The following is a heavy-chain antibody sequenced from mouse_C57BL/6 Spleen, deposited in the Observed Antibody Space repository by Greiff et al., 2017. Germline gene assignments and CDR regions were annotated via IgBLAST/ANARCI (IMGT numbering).Heavy chain of an antibody. CDR3: TRIYYGNHYAMDY. J-gene: IGHJ4*01. V-gene: IGHV5-9-1*02. CDR2: ISSGGDYI. Sequence: EVQLQESGEGLVKPGGSLKLSCAASGFTFSSYAMSWVRQTPEKRLEWVAYISSGGDYIYYADTVKGRFTISRDNARNTLYLQMSSLKSEDTAMYYCTRIYYGNHYAMDYWGQGTSVTVSS. CDR1: GFTFSSYA. D-gene: IGHD2-1*01.